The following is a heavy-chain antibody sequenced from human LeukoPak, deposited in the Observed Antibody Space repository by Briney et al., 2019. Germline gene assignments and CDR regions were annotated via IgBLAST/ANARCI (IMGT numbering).Heavy chain of an antibody. CDR3: ARMYYDFWSGYRHYFDY. V-gene: IGHV4-61*02. CDR2: IYTSGST. CDR1: GGSISSGSYY. D-gene: IGHD3-3*01. J-gene: IGHJ4*02. Sequence: PSETLSLTCTVSGGSISSGSYYWSWIRQPAGKGLEWIGRIYTSGSTNYNPSLKSRVTISVDTSKNQFSLKLCSVTAADTAVYYCARMYYDFWSGYRHYFDYWGQGTLVTVSS.